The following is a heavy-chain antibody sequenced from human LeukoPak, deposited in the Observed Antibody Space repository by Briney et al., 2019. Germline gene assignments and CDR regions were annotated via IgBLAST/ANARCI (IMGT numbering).Heavy chain of an antibody. J-gene: IGHJ4*02. V-gene: IGHV3-30-3*02. Sequence: GGSLRLSCAASGFTFSSYAMHWVRQAPGKGLEWVAVISYDGSNKYYADSVQGRFTISRDNSKSTLCLQMNSLRAEDTAVYYCAKQLGYCSDGSCYFPYWGQGTLVTVSS. CDR1: GFTFSSYA. D-gene: IGHD2-15*01. CDR2: ISYDGSNK. CDR3: AKQLGYCSDGSCYFPY.